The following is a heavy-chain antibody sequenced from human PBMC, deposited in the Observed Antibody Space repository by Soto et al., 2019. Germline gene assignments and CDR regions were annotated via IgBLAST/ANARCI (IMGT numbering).Heavy chain of an antibody. J-gene: IGHJ4*02. D-gene: IGHD1-26*01. CDR3: ARAGGSLYYFDY. Sequence: PSETLSLTCAVSGYSISSGYYWGWIRQSPGKGLEWIGSIYHSGSTYYNPSLESRVTIPVDTSKNQFSLKLSSVTAADTAVYYCARAGGSLYYFDYWGQGTQVTVSS. CDR2: IYHSGST. CDR1: GYSISSGYY. V-gene: IGHV4-38-2*01.